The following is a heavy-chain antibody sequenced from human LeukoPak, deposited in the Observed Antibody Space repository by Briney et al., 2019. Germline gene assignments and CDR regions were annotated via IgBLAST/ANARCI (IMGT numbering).Heavy chain of an antibody. D-gene: IGHD2-15*01. V-gene: IGHV4-34*01. J-gene: IGHJ4*02. CDR3: ARADPAYCSGDSCYSFYFDY. CDR1: GGSFSGYY. Sequence: SETLSLTCAVYGGSFSGYYWSWIRQPPGKGLEWIGEINHSGSTNYNPSLKSRVTISVDTSKNQFSLKLSSVTAADTAVYYCARADPAYCSGDSCYSFYFDYWGQGTLVTVSS. CDR2: INHSGST.